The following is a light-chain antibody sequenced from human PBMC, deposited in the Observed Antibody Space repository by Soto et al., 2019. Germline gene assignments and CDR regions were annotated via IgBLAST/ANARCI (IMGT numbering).Light chain of an antibody. CDR1: QSVSSN. CDR3: QQYNNRPT. J-gene: IGKJ1*01. V-gene: IGKV3-15*01. Sequence: IVMTQSPANRSLSPGERATLSCRASQSVSSNLAWYQQKPGQAPRLLIYGASTRATGIPARFSGSGSGTEFTLTISSMTSEDFAVDYCQQYNNRPTFGQGTKVDIK. CDR2: GAS.